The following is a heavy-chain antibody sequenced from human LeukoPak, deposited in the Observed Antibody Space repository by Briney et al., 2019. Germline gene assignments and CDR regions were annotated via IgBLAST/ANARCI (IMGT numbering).Heavy chain of an antibody. Sequence: SVKVSCKASGGTFSSYAISWVRHAPGQGLEWMGGIIPIFGTANYAQKFQGRVTITADESTSTAYMELSSLGSEDTAVYYCAGPYSSFDAFDIWGQGTMVTVSS. V-gene: IGHV1-69*01. CDR2: IIPIFGTA. CDR1: GGTFSSYA. CDR3: AGPYSSFDAFDI. D-gene: IGHD6-6*01. J-gene: IGHJ3*02.